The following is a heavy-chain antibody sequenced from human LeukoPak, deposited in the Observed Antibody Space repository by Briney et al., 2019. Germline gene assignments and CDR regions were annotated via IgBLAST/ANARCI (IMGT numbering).Heavy chain of an antibody. CDR1: GFTFSSYG. CDR2: IRYDGSNK. J-gene: IGHJ5*02. Sequence: PGGSLRLSCAASGFTFSSYGMHWVRQAPGKGLEWVAFIRYDGSNKYYADSVKGRFTISRDNPKNTLYLQMNSLRAEDTAVYYCAKGGYYDFWSGYSNWFDPWGQGTLVTVSS. D-gene: IGHD3-3*01. V-gene: IGHV3-30*02. CDR3: AKGGYYDFWSGYSNWFDP.